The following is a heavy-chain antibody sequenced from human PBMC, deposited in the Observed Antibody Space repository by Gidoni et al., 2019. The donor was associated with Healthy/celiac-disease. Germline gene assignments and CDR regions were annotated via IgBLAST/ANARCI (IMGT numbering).Heavy chain of an antibody. D-gene: IGHD6-6*01. V-gene: IGHV3-7*03. Sequence: EVQLVESGGGLVQPGGSLRLSCAASGFTFSSYWMSWVRQAPGKGLEWVANIKQDGSEKYYVDSVKGRFTISRDNAKNSLYLQMNSLRAEDTAVYYCARDHLAAPPGLDYWGQGTLVTVSS. CDR1: GFTFSSYW. CDR3: ARDHLAAPPGLDY. J-gene: IGHJ4*02. CDR2: IKQDGSEK.